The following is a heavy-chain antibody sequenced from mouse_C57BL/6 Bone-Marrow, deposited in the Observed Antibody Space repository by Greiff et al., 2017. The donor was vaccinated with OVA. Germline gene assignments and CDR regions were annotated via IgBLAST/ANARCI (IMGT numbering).Heavy chain of an antibody. CDR2: IFTGSGST. V-gene: IGHV1-56*01. D-gene: IGHD1-1*01. CDR1: GYTFTSHW. Sequence: QVQLQQSGPELVRPGASVKISCKAPGYTFTSHWMPWVRQRPGQGLAGIGEIFTGSGSTYYNEKVKGKATLTVDTSSSPAFIQLSSLTSEDSAVYFFARELNYGSRGMDYWGQGTSVTVSS. CDR3: ARELNYGSRGMDY. J-gene: IGHJ4*01.